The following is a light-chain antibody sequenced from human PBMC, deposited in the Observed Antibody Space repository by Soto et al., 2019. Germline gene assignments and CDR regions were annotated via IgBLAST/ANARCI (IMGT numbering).Light chain of an antibody. Sequence: QSVLTQPPSVSETPGQRVTISCSGSSTNIGSNTVNWFQHLPGTAPKLLIFTNDQRPSGVPDRFSGSKSGTSASLAISGLQSEDEADYYCAAWDDSLNGYVFGSGTKLTVL. V-gene: IGLV1-44*01. CDR2: TND. CDR1: STNIGSNT. CDR3: AAWDDSLNGYV. J-gene: IGLJ1*01.